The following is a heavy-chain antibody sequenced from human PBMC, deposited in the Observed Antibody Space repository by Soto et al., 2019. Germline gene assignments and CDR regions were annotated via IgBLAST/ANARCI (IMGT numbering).Heavy chain of an antibody. CDR3: ARKYYYDSSGFDY. CDR2: IYHSGST. J-gene: IGHJ4*02. V-gene: IGHV4-38-2*01. D-gene: IGHD3-22*01. Sequence: SQTLSLTCAVSGYSISIGYYWGCMRQPPGKGLEWIGSIYHSGSTYYNPSLKSRVTISVETSKNQFSLKLSSVPAADTAVYYCARKYYYDSSGFDYWGQGTLVTVSS. CDR1: GYSISIGYY.